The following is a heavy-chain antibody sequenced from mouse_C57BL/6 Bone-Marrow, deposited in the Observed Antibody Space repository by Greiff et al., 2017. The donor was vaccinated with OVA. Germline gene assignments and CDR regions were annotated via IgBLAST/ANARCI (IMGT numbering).Heavy chain of an antibody. CDR1: GYTFTDYN. D-gene: IGHD3-2*02. V-gene: IGHV1-22*01. Sequence: EVQLVESGPELVKPGASVKMSCKASGYTFTDYNMHWVKQSHGKSLEWIGYINPNNGGTSYNQKFKGKATLTVNKSSSTAYMELRSLTSEDSAVYYCARGKLRLPRYWGQGTTLTVSS. J-gene: IGHJ2*01. CDR2: INPNNGGT. CDR3: ARGKLRLPRY.